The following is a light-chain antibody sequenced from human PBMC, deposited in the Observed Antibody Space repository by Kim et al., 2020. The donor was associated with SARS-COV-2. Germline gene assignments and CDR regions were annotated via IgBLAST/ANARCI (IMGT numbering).Light chain of an antibody. CDR3: QQYGSSPYT. CDR2: GAS. Sequence: EIVLTQSPGTLSLSPGEGATLSCRASQSVSGITYLAWYQQKPDQAPRLLIYGASSRATGIPDRFSGGGSGTDFTLTISRLEPEDFAVYYCQQYGSSPYTFGQGTKLEI. CDR1: QSVSGITY. V-gene: IGKV3-20*01. J-gene: IGKJ2*01.